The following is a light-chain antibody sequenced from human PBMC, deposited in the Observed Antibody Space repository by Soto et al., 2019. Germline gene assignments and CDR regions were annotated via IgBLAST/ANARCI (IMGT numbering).Light chain of an antibody. Sequence: QSVLTQPPSASGTPGQRVTISCSGSSSNIGSNTVNGYQQLPGTAPKLLIYSNNQRPSGVPDRFSGSKSGTSASLAISGIQSEYEADYYCSSWDDSLTGEVFGTGTKVTVL. J-gene: IGLJ1*01. CDR2: SNN. CDR3: SSWDDSLTGEV. V-gene: IGLV1-44*01. CDR1: SSNIGSNT.